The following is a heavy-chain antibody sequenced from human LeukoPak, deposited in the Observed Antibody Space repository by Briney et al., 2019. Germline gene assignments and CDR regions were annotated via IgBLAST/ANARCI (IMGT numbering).Heavy chain of an antibody. D-gene: IGHD2-2*01. J-gene: IGHJ5*02. V-gene: IGHV3-64D*06. CDR3: VKDRCSSTCCSIPWFDP. CDR1: GFTFSSYA. Sequence: PGGSLRLSCSASGFTFSSYALHWVRQAPGKGLEYVSAISSNGGSTYYADSVKGRFTISRDNSKNTLYLQMSSLRAEDTAVYYCVKDRCSSTCCSIPWFDPWGQGTLVTVSS. CDR2: ISSNGGST.